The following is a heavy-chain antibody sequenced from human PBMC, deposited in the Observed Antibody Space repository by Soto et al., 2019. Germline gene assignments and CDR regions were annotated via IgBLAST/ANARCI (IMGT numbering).Heavy chain of an antibody. CDR2: IFYSGST. Sequence: SETLSLTCTVSSGSISSTIYSWDWIRQPPGKGLEWIGSIFYSGSTNYNPSLRGRVTISVDKSNNQFSLTLKYVTAADTAVYYCATLPPRIEVTVLPIPTWGQGTLVTVSS. V-gene: IGHV4-39*07. CDR1: SGSISSTIYS. CDR3: ATLPPRIEVTVLPIPT. J-gene: IGHJ5*02. D-gene: IGHD2-15*01.